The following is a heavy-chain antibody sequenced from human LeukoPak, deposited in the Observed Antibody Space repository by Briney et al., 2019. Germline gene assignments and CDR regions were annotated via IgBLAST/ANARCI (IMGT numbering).Heavy chain of an antibody. CDR2: IYHSGST. Sequence: SETLSLTCTVSGYSISSGYYWGWIRQPPGKGLEWIGSIYHSGSTYYNPSLKSRVTTSVDTSKNQFSLKLSSVTAADTAVYYCARYGLLWFGEVNWYFDLWGRGTLVTVSS. V-gene: IGHV4-38-2*02. CDR3: ARYGLLWFGEVNWYFDL. J-gene: IGHJ2*01. CDR1: GYSISSGYY. D-gene: IGHD3-10*01.